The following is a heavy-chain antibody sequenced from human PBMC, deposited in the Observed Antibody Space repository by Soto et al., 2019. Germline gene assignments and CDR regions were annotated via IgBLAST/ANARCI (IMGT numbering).Heavy chain of an antibody. D-gene: IGHD1-26*01. V-gene: IGHV3-30-3*01. CDR3: ANGGGATHDAFDI. CDR2: ISYDGSNK. CDR1: GFTFSNYA. J-gene: IGHJ3*02. Sequence: SGGSLRLSGAASGFTFSNYAMHWVRQAPGKGLEWVAVISYDGSNKYYADSVKGRFTISRDNSKNTLYLQMNSLRAEDTAVYYCANGGGATHDAFDICGHGTMVTVSS.